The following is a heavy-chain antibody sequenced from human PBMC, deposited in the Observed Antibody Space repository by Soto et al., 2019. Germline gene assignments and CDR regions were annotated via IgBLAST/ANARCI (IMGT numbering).Heavy chain of an antibody. J-gene: IGHJ4*02. CDR2: IYYSGST. Sequence: PSETLSLTCTVSGGSISSYYWSWIRQPPGKGLEWIGYIYYSGSTNYNPSLKSRVTISVDTSKNQFSLKLSSVTAADTAVYYCARDSRRGGYFDYWGQGTLVTV. V-gene: IGHV4-59*01. CDR3: ARDSRRGGYFDY. D-gene: IGHD2-15*01. CDR1: GGSISSYY.